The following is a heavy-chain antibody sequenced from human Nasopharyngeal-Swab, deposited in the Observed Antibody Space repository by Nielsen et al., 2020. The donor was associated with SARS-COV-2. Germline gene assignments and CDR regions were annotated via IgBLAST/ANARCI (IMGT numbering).Heavy chain of an antibody. CDR1: GFTFRSYG. D-gene: IGHD6-19*01. J-gene: IGHJ4*02. CDR3: AKHSGWYYFDY. V-gene: IGHV3-30*18. Sequence: GGSLRLSCAASGFTFRSYGMHWVRQAPGKGLEWVAVISYDGSNKYYADSVKGRFTISRDNSKNTLYLQMNSLRAEDTAVYYCAKHSGWYYFDYWGQGTLVTVSS. CDR2: ISYDGSNK.